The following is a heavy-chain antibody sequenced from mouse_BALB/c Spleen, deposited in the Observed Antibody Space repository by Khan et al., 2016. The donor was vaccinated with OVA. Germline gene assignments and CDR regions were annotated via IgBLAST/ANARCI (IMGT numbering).Heavy chain of an antibody. J-gene: IGHJ2*01. Sequence: IQLVQSGPELVKPGASVKMSCEASGYTFTSYVIHWVKQKPGQGLEWIGYIYPFNDDTKYNEKFKGKATLTSDKSSSTAYMELRSLTSEDSAVYYCAKNYRYDMYFDYWGQGTTLTVSS. CDR3: AKNYRYDMYFDY. D-gene: IGHD2-14*01. CDR2: IYPFNDDT. CDR1: GYTFTSYV. V-gene: IGHV1S136*01.